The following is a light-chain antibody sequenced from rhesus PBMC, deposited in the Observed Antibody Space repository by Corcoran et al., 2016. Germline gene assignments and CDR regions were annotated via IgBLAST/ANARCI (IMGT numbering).Light chain of an antibody. Sequence: DIQMTQSPSSLSASVGDTVTITCRASQSISSWLAWYQQKPGKAPKLLIYKASSLKSGVPSRFSGSVSGTDFTLTISSLQSEDFATYYCQQYSSRPLTFGGGTKVELK. V-gene: IGKV1-22*01. CDR1: QSISSW. CDR3: QQYSSRPLT. J-gene: IGKJ4*01. CDR2: KAS.